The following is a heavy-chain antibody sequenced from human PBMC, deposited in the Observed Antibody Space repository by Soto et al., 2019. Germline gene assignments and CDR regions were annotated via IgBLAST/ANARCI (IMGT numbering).Heavy chain of an antibody. V-gene: IGHV3-23*01. CDR3: SKGIKRATGFYDWYFHL. Sequence: EVQMLESGGGLVQPGGSLRLSCAASGFTFSTYAMSWVRQAPGKGLEWVSSVDGSGGYTKYADSVKGRSTISRDNSKATLYLQMTSLRAEDTAAYYCSKGIKRATGFYDWYFHLWGRGTLVTVSS. CDR1: GFTFSTYA. D-gene: IGHD2-2*01. CDR2: VDGSGGYT. J-gene: IGHJ2*01.